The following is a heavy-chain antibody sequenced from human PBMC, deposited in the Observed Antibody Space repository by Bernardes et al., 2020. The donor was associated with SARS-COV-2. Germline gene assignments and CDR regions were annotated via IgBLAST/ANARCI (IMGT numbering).Heavy chain of an antibody. CDR2: INPKTGGT. V-gene: IGHV1-2*02. CDR1: GFTFSGYD. CDR3: ATGQTVWGDVHEYYDLDA. J-gene: IGHJ6*02. D-gene: IGHD3-16*01. Sequence: ASVKVSCKASGFTFSGYDMHWVRQAPGQGLEWMGWINPKTGGTMHAQKFQGRLALTSDTSISTAYMELTRLRSDDTALYFCATGQTVWGDVHEYYDLDAWGQGTTVTVSS.